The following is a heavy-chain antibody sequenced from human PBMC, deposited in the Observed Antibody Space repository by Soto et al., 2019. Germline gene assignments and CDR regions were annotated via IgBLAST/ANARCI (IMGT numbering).Heavy chain of an antibody. CDR1: GASVSSGTYY. CDR2: ISYSGST. Sequence: QVQLQESGPGLVKPSETLSLTCTVSGASVSSGTYYWTWIRQPPGKGLEWIGYISYSGSTNYNPSLKSRVTMSVDTSKNQFSLKMSSVTAADTAVYYCARARSVYSRGVGYWGQGSLVTVSS. V-gene: IGHV4-61*01. D-gene: IGHD2-21*01. J-gene: IGHJ4*02. CDR3: ARARSVYSRGVGY.